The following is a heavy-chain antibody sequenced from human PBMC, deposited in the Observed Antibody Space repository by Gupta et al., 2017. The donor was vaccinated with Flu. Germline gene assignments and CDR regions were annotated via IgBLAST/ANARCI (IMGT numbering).Heavy chain of an antibody. CDR1: GGSISSSSYY. Sequence: QLQLQESGPGLVKPSETLSLTCTVSGGSISSSSYYWGWIRQPPGKGREWIGSIYYSGSTYYNPSLKSRVTISVDTSKNQFSLKLSSVTAADTAVYYCARCSREAAAGKRKWFDPWGEGTLVTVSS. CDR2: IYYSGST. CDR3: ARCSREAAAGKRKWFDP. D-gene: IGHD6-13*01. J-gene: IGHJ5*02. V-gene: IGHV4-39*01.